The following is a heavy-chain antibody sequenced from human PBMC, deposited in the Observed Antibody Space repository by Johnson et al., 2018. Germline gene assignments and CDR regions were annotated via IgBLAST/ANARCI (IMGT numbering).Heavy chain of an antibody. D-gene: IGHD3-10*01. CDR3: AREERGFGEFSTGMDV. J-gene: IGHJ6*02. V-gene: IGHV3-33*05. Sequence: QVQLVESGGGVVQXGTSLRLSCTTSGFTLSSHGMQWVRQAPGKGLDWVALMSFAGSNTYYTDSVKGRFNTSRDNAKNTQYLQMKSLRDEDMARYYCAREERGFGEFSTGMDVWGHGTTVTVSS. CDR2: MSFAGSNT. CDR1: GFTLSSHG.